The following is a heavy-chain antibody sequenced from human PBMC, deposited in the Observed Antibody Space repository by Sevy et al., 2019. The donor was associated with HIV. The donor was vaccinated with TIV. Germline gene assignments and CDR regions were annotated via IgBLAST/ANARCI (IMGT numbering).Heavy chain of an antibody. V-gene: IGHV3-23*01. D-gene: IGHD3-3*01. CDR2: ISFSGSKT. J-gene: IGHJ4*02. Sequence: GGSLRLSCAAAGFNFNNYAMTWVRQAPGKGLEWVSGISFSGSKTYYAESVKGRFSISRDPSKNTLYLQMNNVRVEDTAVYFCAKTSFMDFWNDYYSFYFDFWDQGTLVTVSS. CDR3: AKTSFMDFWNDYYSFYFDF. CDR1: GFNFNNYA.